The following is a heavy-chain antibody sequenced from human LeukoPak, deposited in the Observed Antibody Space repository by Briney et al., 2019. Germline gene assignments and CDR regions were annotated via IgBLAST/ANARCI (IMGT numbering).Heavy chain of an antibody. J-gene: IGHJ4*02. V-gene: IGHV3-66*02. CDR2: IYSGGST. D-gene: IGHD2-2*01. Sequence: GGSLRLSCAASGFTVSSNYMSWVRQAPGKGLEWVSVIYSGGSTYYADSVKGRFTISRDNSKNTLYLQMNSLRAEDTAVYYCAKAPLIVVVPAAFDYWGQGTLVTVS. CDR3: AKAPLIVVVPAAFDY. CDR1: GFTVSSNY.